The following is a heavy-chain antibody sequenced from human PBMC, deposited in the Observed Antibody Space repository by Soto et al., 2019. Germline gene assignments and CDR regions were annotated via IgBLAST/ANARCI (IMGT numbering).Heavy chain of an antibody. CDR3: ATLTLRLLGGWDYYYYMDV. CDR1: GGTFSSYA. D-gene: IGHD2-15*01. CDR2: IIPIFGTA. Sequence: SLKVSCKASGGTFSSYAISWVRQAPGQGLEWMGGIIPIFGTANYVQKFQGRVTITADESTSTAYMELSSLRSEDTAVYYCATLTLRLLGGWDYYYYMDVWGKGTTVTVSS. V-gene: IGHV1-69*13. J-gene: IGHJ6*03.